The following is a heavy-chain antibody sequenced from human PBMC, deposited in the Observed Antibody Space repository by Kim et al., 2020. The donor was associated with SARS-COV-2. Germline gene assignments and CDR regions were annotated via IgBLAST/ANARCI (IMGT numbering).Heavy chain of an antibody. V-gene: IGHV3-15*01. CDR2: IKTKTDGGTT. Sequence: GGSLRLSCAASGFTFSNAWMSWVRQAPGRGLEWVGRIKTKTDGGTTDYAAPVKDRFTISRDDSKNTQYLQMNSLKTEDTAVYYCTTLHRGADLFGGQGTLVTVSS. J-gene: IGHJ4*02. D-gene: IGHD3-3*01. CDR3: TTLHRGADLF. CDR1: GFTFSNAW.